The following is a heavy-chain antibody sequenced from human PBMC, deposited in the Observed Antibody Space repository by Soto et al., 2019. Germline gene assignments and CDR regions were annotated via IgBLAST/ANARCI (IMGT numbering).Heavy chain of an antibody. J-gene: IGHJ4*02. CDR2: ISSRSSYI. CDR1: GFTFSSYS. Sequence: GGSLRLSCAASGFTFSSYSMNWVRQAPGKGLEWVSSISSRSSYIYYADSVKGRFTISRDSAKNSLYLQMTSLRAEDTGVYYCARDKYTHGLDYGCQGTLVTVA. V-gene: IGHV3-21*01. CDR3: ARDKYTHGLDY. D-gene: IGHD2-2*02.